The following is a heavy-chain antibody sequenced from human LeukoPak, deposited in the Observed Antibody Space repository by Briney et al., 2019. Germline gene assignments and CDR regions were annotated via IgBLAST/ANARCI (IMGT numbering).Heavy chain of an antibody. D-gene: IGHD5-18*01. Sequence: GASVKVSCKASGYTFTCYHMHWLRQPPGQGPEWMGWINPNSGGTSYAQKFQGRVTMTRDTSISTAYMELSRLRSDDTAVYYCARAKVIVPDYWGQGTLVTVSS. J-gene: IGHJ4*02. CDR3: ARAKVIVPDY. CDR2: INPNSGGT. CDR1: GYTFTCYH. V-gene: IGHV1-2*02.